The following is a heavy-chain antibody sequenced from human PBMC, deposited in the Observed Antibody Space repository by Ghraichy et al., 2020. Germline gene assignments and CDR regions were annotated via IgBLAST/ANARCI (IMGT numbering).Heavy chain of an antibody. V-gene: IGHV4-59*01. D-gene: IGHD2-8*01. CDR1: GGSISTYY. Sequence: SETLSLTCIVSGGSISTYYLSWIRQPPGKGLEWIGYINYSGSTKYNPSLKSRVTISVDTSKNQFSLKLTSVTAADTAVYYCSRDSVDRDIALPMDVWGRGTTVTVSS. CDR3: SRDSVDRDIALPMDV. CDR2: INYSGST. J-gene: IGHJ6*02.